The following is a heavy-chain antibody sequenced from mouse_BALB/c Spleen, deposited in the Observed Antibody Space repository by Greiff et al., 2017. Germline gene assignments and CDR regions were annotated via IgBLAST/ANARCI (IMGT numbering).Heavy chain of an antibody. CDR1: GFSLTSYG. CDR3: AREDGNLRRRYFDY. J-gene: IGHJ2*01. CDR2: IWAGGST. Sequence: VQLQQSGPGLVAPSQSLSITCTVSGFSLTSYGVHWVRQPPGKGLEWLGVIWAGGSTNYNSALMSRLSISKDNSKSQVFLKMNSLQTDDTAMYYCAREDGNLRRRYFDYWGQGTTLTVSS. V-gene: IGHV2-9*02. D-gene: IGHD2-1*01.